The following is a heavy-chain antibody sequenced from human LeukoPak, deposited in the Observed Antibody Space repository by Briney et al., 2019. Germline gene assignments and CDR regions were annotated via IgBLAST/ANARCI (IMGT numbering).Heavy chain of an antibody. J-gene: IGHJ4*02. V-gene: IGHV3-30*02. CDR3: ANTAYYYDSSGYFRGRGFGSY. CDR1: GFTFSSYA. Sequence: GGSLRLSCAASGFTFSSYAMHWVRQAPGKGLEWVAFIRYDGSNKYYADSVKGRFTISRDNSKNKLYLQMNSLRAEDTAVYYCANTAYYYDSSGYFRGRGFGSYWGQGTLVTVSS. CDR2: IRYDGSNK. D-gene: IGHD3-22*01.